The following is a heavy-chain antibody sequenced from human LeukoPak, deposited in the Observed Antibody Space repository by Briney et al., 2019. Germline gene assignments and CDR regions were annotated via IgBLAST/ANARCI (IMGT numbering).Heavy chain of an antibody. CDR1: GGSFSGYY. CDR2: IYYSGST. D-gene: IGHD1-26*01. J-gene: IGHJ3*02. V-gene: IGHV4-34*01. CDR3: ARDQVDSGSYSNAFDI. Sequence: SETLSLTCAVYGGSFSGYYWSWIRQPPGKGLEWIGSIYYSGSTYYNPSLKSRVTISVDTSKNQFSLKLSSVTAADTAVYYCARDQVDSGSYSNAFDIWGQGTMVTVSS.